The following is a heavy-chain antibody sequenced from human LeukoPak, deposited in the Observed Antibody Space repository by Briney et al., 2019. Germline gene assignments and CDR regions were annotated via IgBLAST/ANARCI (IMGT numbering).Heavy chain of an antibody. D-gene: IGHD2-2*02. J-gene: IGHJ6*03. CDR3: ARRAVPAAIAVYYYCMDV. Sequence: ASVKVSCKASGYTFTSYDINWVRQATGQGLEWMGWMNPNSGNTGYAQKFQGRVTITRNTSISTAYMELSSLRSEDTAVYYCARRAVPAAIAVYYYCMDVWGKGTTVTVSS. CDR2: MNPNSGNT. CDR1: GYTFTSYD. V-gene: IGHV1-8*03.